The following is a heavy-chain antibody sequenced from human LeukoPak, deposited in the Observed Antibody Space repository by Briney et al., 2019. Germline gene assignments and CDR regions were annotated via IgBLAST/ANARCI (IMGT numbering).Heavy chain of an antibody. Sequence: PSETLSLTCTVSGGSISSSSYYWGWIRQPPGKGLEWIGYIYYSGSTNYNPSLKSRVTISVDTSKNQFSLKLSSVTAADTAVYYCARGYDSSGYPDAFDIWGQGTMVTVSS. V-gene: IGHV4-61*05. CDR2: IYYSGST. J-gene: IGHJ3*02. CDR3: ARGYDSSGYPDAFDI. D-gene: IGHD3-22*01. CDR1: GGSISSSSYY.